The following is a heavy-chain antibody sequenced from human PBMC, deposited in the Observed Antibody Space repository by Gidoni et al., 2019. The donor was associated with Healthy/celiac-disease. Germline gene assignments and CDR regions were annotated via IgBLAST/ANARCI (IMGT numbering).Heavy chain of an antibody. CDR2: ISGSGGST. J-gene: IGHJ5*02. CDR3: AKPPGFLEWLLYSNWFDP. Sequence: EVQLLESGGGLVQPGGSLRLSCAASGFTFSSYAMSWVRQAPGKGLEWVSAISGSGGSTYYADSVKGRFTISRDNSKNTLYLQMNSLRAEDTAVYYCAKPPGFLEWLLYSNWFDPWGQGTLVTVSS. CDR1: GFTFSSYA. D-gene: IGHD3-3*01. V-gene: IGHV3-23*01.